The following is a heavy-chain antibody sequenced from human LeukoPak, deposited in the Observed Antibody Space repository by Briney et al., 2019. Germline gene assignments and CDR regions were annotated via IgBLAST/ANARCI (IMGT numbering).Heavy chain of an antibody. V-gene: IGHV4-34*01. J-gene: IGHJ3*02. CDR2: INHSGST. Sequence: SETLSLTCAVYGGSFSGYYWSWTRQPPGKGLEWIGEINHSGSTNYNPSLKSRVTISVDTSKNQFSLKLSSVTAADTAVYYCARTLGGDAFDIWGQGTMVTVSS. D-gene: IGHD3-16*01. CDR1: GGSFSGYY. CDR3: ARTLGGDAFDI.